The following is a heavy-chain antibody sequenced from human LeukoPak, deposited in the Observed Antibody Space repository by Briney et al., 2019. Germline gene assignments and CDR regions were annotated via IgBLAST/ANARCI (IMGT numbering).Heavy chain of an antibody. CDR3: ARHGYDVLSCLFDY. Sequence: TPSETLSLTCTVSGGSISTHNYYWGWIRQPPGKGLEWIVSIYYCGNSSYNASLKHQLHISIDTSKDQFSLKLTSVTAADTAIFYCARHGYDVLSCLFDYWGQGSLVTVSS. V-gene: IGHV4-39*01. CDR1: GGSISTHNYY. CDR2: IYYCGNS. D-gene: IGHD3/OR15-3a*01. J-gene: IGHJ4*02.